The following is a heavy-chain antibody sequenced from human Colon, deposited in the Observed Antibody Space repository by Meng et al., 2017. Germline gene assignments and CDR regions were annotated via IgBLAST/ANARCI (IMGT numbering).Heavy chain of an antibody. Sequence: QVQLVQSGSELKKPGAPVKVTCKTSGYLFSYYAMNWVRQAPGRGLEWMGWSNTKTGNPTYAQAFTGRFVFSLDTSVSTAYLQINDLKADDTAVHYCAREGSDSWIDYWGQGTLVTVSS. CDR2: SNTKTGNP. D-gene: IGHD6-13*01. CDR1: GYLFSYYA. V-gene: IGHV7-4-1*02. J-gene: IGHJ4*02. CDR3: AREGSDSWIDY.